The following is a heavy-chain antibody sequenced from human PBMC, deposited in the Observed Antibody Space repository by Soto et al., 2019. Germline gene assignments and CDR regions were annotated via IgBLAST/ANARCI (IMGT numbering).Heavy chain of an antibody. V-gene: IGHV1-46*01. Sequence: GASVKVSCKASGYTFTSYYMHWVRQAPGQGLEWMGIINPSGGSTSYAQKFQGRVTMTRDTSTSTVYMELSSLRSEDTAVYYCAREGENHYYDSSALRPGLRKSQEYFQHWGQGTLVTVSS. D-gene: IGHD3-22*01. CDR3: AREGENHYYDSSALRPGLRKSQEYFQH. CDR2: INPSGGST. J-gene: IGHJ1*01. CDR1: GYTFTSYY.